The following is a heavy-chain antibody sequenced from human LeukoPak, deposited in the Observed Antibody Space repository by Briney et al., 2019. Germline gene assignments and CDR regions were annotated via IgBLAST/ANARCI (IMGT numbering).Heavy chain of an antibody. Sequence: PGGSLRLSCEASGFTCSSYAMSWVCQAPGKGLEWVSTIGEGGGTTFYADSVKGRFTISRDNSRNTVYLQMSSLRAEDTAVYYCAKARIPGTYSQHFDYWGQGTLVPVSS. CDR1: GFTCSSYA. CDR3: AKARIPGTYSQHFDY. V-gene: IGHV3-23*01. J-gene: IGHJ4*02. D-gene: IGHD1-26*01. CDR2: IGEGGGTT.